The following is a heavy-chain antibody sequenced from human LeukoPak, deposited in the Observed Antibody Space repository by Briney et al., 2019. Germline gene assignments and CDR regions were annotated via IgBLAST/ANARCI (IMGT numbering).Heavy chain of an antibody. Sequence: GGSLRLSCVASGFTFSSRDWMTWVRQAPGKGLEWVANIKQDGSEKNYVDSVKGRFTISGDNAKNSLYLQMNSLRAEDTAVYYCARDLGESGYSYGSYYYYYYMDVWGKGTTVTISS. CDR2: IKQDGSEK. D-gene: IGHD5-18*01. CDR3: ARDLGESGYSYGSYYYYYYMDV. V-gene: IGHV3-7*01. J-gene: IGHJ6*03. CDR1: GFTFSSRDW.